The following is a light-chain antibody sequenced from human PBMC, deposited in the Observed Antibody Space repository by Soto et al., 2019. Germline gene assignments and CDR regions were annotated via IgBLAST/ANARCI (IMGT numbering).Light chain of an antibody. CDR3: ASWDDSLNGWV. V-gene: IGLV1-44*01. Sequence: QAVVTQPPSASGTPGQRVTISCSGSSSDIGSNTVNWYQHLPGTAPKLLIYSDNQRPSGVPDRFSGSKSGTSASLAISGLHSEDEADYFCASWDDSLNGWVFGGGTKVTVL. J-gene: IGLJ3*02. CDR2: SDN. CDR1: SSDIGSNT.